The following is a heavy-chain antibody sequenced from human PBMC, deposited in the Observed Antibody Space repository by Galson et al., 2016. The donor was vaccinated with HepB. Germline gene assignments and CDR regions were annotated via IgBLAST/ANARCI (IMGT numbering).Heavy chain of an antibody. D-gene: IGHD1-1*01. CDR1: GYNFVSRG. CDR2: TSAYNGNT. V-gene: IGHV1-18*04. Sequence: SVKVSCKASGYNFVSRGLNWVRQAPGQGLEWMGWTSAYNGNTNYAQKFQGRLTMTTHTSTTTLYMELRSLTSDDTAVYYCARDSGNWNSFGRALDVWGRGTLVAVSS. CDR3: ARDSGNWNSFGRALDV. J-gene: IGHJ3*01.